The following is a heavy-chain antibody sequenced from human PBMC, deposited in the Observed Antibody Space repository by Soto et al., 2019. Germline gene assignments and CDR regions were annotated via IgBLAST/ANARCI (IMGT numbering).Heavy chain of an antibody. CDR1: GYSFTNYW. J-gene: IGHJ6*02. CDR3: ATLSCSRTTCYYGMGV. CDR2: IDPGDSYT. V-gene: IGHV5-10-1*01. D-gene: IGHD2-2*01. Sequence: GESLKISCKGSGYSFTNYWITWLRQMPGKGLEWMGRIDPGDSYTNYSPSFQGHVTISADKSISTAYLQWSSLKASDTAMYYCATLSCSRTTCYYGMGVWGQGTTVTVSS.